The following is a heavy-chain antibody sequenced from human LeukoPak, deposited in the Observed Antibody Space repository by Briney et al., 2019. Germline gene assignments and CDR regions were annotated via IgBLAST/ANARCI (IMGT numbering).Heavy chain of an antibody. CDR2: MNYYSGYT. V-gene: IGHV1-8*02. CDR3: ALGPATYSSSHGDV. J-gene: IGHJ6*02. D-gene: IGHD2-15*01. Sequence: ASVTVTCKASGYTFISYDINWVRQATGQGLEWMGWMNYYSGYTGYAQKFKGSVTMTRNTSISTAYLNLSSLTSVDTAVYFCALGPATYSSSHGDVWGQGTTVTVSS. CDR1: GYTFISYD.